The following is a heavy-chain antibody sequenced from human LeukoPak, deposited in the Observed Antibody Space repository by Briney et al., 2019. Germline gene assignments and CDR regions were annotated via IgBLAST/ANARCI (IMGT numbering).Heavy chain of an antibody. CDR3: ARDNSVGDNAWWFDP. CDR1: GYTFTTYY. J-gene: IGHJ5*02. D-gene: IGHD1-26*01. Sequence: ASVKVSCKASGYTFTTYYMHWVRQAPGQGLEWMGLINPTGGSTGYAQKFQGRVTMTRDMSTSTDYMELSSLRSEDTAIYYCARDNSVGDNAWWFDPWGQGTLVTVSS. V-gene: IGHV1-46*01. CDR2: INPTGGST.